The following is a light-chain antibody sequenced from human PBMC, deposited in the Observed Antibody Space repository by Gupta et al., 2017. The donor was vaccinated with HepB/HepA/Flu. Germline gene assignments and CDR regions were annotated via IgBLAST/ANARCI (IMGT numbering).Light chain of an antibody. Sequence: DNVMTQSPLSLPVTPGEPASISCKSSQSLLYRNGHNYMDWYLQKPGQSPQILIYLGSYRASGVPDRFSGSGSGTDFTLKISRVEAEDVGVYYCMQAIQTPITFGQGTRLEIK. V-gene: IGKV2-28*01. J-gene: IGKJ5*01. CDR1: QSLLYRNGHNY. CDR3: MQAIQTPIT. CDR2: LGS.